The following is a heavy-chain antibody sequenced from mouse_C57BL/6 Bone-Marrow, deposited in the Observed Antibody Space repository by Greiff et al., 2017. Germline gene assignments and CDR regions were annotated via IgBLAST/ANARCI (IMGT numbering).Heavy chain of an antibody. J-gene: IGHJ3*01. CDR1: GFSLTSYG. V-gene: IGHV2-2*01. Sequence: KRMDSVPGLGVASQSLSITCTVPGFSLTSYGVHRARQSPGKGLEWLGVFWSGGSTVYNAAFISRLSISKDNSKSQVFFKRNSLQADDTAIYYCARNRKGFACWGQGALVTVSA. CDR2: FWSGGST. CDR3: ARNRKGFAC.